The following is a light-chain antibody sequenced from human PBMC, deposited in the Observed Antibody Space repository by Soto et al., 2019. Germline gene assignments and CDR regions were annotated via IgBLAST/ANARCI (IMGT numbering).Light chain of an antibody. CDR2: GVT. Sequence: QSALTQPASVSGSPGQLITISCTGTSSDVGGYNYVSWYQQHPGKAPKLMIYGVTNRPSGVSSRFSGSRSGNTASLTISGLQAEDEAEYFCNSYTSSSTFVFGTGTKLTVL. V-gene: IGLV2-14*01. CDR1: SSDVGGYNY. CDR3: NSYTSSSTFV. J-gene: IGLJ1*01.